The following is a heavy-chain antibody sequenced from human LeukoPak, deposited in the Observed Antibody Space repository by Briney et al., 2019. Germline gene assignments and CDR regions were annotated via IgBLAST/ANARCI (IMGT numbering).Heavy chain of an antibody. CDR1: GGSFSGYY. Sequence: SETLSLTCAVYGGSFSGYYWSWIRQPPGKGLEWIGEINHSGSTNYNPSLKSRVTISVDTSKNQFSLKLSSVTAADTAVYYCARHGVGSGSPERESRVDYWGQGTLVTVSS. D-gene: IGHD3-10*01. CDR2: INHSGST. CDR3: ARHGVGSGSPERESRVDY. J-gene: IGHJ4*02. V-gene: IGHV4-34*01.